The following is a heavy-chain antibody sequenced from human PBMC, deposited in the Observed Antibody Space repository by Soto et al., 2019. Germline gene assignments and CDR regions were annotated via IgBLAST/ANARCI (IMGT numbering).Heavy chain of an antibody. D-gene: IGHD6-19*01. J-gene: IGHJ6*02. Sequence: ASVKVSCKVSGYPLIELPMHWVRQAPGKGLEWMARFDPESGEAIYAQKFQGRVTMTEDTSTDTAYMELSSLRSEDTAVYYCATDHQWLGDYYYGMDVWGQGTTVTVSS. V-gene: IGHV1-24*01. CDR2: FDPESGEA. CDR3: ATDHQWLGDYYYGMDV. CDR1: GYPLIELP.